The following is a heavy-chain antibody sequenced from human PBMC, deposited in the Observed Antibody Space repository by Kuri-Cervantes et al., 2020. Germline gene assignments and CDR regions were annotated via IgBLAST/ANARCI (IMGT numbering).Heavy chain of an antibody. Sequence: SETLSLTCSVSGGSINNYFWNWIRQPPGKGLEWIGYIYYSGYTNYNPSLKSRVTISVDTSKNQFSLKLSSVTAADTAVYYCARGLDYYDSSGYYPEYWGQGTLVTVSS. V-gene: IGHV4-59*12. D-gene: IGHD3-22*01. J-gene: IGHJ4*02. CDR2: IYYSGYT. CDR1: GGSINNYF. CDR3: ARGLDYYDSSGYYPEY.